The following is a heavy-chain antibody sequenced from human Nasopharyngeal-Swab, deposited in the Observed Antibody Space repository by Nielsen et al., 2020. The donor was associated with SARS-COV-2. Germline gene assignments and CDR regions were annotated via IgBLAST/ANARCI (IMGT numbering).Heavy chain of an antibody. D-gene: IGHD2-2*02. V-gene: IGHV3-23*01. CDR3: AKGWGYCSSTSCYTRGYFDY. CDR2: LRGSGCST. J-gene: IGHJ4*02. CDR1: GFTFSSYA. Sequence: GGSLRLSCSASGFTFSSYAMSWVRQAPGKGLEWVSALRGSGCSTYYADSVKGRFTISRDNSKNTLYLQMNSLRAEDTAVYYCAKGWGYCSSTSCYTRGYFDYWGQGTLVTVSS.